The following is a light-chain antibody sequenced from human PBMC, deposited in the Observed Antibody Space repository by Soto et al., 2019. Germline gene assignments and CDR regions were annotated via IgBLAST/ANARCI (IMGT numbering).Light chain of an antibody. CDR3: QQYSAYPLT. J-gene: IGKJ4*01. V-gene: IGKV1-5*03. CDR2: WAS. CDR1: ENIYGY. Sequence: DIQLTQSPSILSASVGDRVTITCRASENIYGYLAWYQQKPGEAPKLLIYWASTLVSGVPSRFTGGESGTEFTLTXSDLQXDDFATYFCQQYSAYPLTFGGVTKVDVK.